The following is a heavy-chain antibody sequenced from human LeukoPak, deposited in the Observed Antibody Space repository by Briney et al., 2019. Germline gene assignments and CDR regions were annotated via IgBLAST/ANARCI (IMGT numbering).Heavy chain of an antibody. D-gene: IGHD2-2*01. J-gene: IGHJ4*02. V-gene: IGHV3-23*01. CDR3: SKDGASIVVVPAARRFDY. CDR2: LSGSGFNT. Sequence: GGSLRLSCAASGFTFSSYAMHWVRQAPGRGLEWVSALSGSGFNTYYADSVKGRFTLSRDNFKNTLYLQMNWLRAEDTAVFYCSKDGASIVVVPAARRFDYWGQGNLVTFSS. CDR1: GFTFSSYA.